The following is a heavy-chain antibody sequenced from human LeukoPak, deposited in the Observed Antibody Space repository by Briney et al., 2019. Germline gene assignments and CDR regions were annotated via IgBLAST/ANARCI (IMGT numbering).Heavy chain of an antibody. CDR3: AREGVGVPAAWGAFDI. Sequence: ASVKVSCKASGYSFTGQDMHWVQQAPGQGLEWMGWINPNSGGTNYAQKFQGRVTMTRDTSISTAYMELSRLRSDDTAVYYCAREGVGVPAAWGAFDIWGQGTMVTVSS. CDR1: GYSFTGQD. V-gene: IGHV1-2*02. CDR2: INPNSGGT. J-gene: IGHJ3*02. D-gene: IGHD2-2*01.